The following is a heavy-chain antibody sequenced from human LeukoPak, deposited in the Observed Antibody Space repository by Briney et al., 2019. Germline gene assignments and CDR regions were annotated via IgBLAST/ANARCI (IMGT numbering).Heavy chain of an antibody. V-gene: IGHV3-23*01. Sequence: PGGSLRLSCAASGFTFSSYEMSWVRQAPGKGLEWVSAISGSGGSTYYADSVKGRFTISRDNSKNTLFLRMNSLRAEDTAVYYCAVTGYSSRSPNVWGQGTMVTVSS. CDR2: ISGSGGST. CDR1: GFTFSSYE. J-gene: IGHJ3*01. CDR3: AVTGYSSRSPNV. D-gene: IGHD6-13*01.